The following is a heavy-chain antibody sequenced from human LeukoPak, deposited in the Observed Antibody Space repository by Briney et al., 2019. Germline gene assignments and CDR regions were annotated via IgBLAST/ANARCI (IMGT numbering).Heavy chain of an antibody. V-gene: IGHV3-33*06. CDR3: AKESGAYLVLDY. CDR2: IWYDGSNK. D-gene: IGHD3-10*01. J-gene: IGHJ4*02. Sequence: GGSLRLSCAASGFTFSSYGMHWVRQAPGKGLEWVAVIWYDGSNKYYADSVKGRFTISRDNSKNTLYLQMNSLRAEDTAVYYCAKESGAYLVLDYWGQGTLVTVSS. CDR1: GFTFSSYG.